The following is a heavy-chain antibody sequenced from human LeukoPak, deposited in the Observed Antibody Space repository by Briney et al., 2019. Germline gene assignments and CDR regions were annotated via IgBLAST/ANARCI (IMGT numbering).Heavy chain of an antibody. J-gene: IGHJ4*02. CDR3: ARGLSDYGDYLFDY. Sequence: GGSLRLSCVASGFPFSSYWMTWVRQAPGKGLEWVANIKQDGSEKYYVDSVKGRFTISRDNAKNSLYLQMNSLRAEDTAVYYCARGLSDYGDYLFDYWGQGTLVTVSS. V-gene: IGHV3-7*01. CDR1: GFPFSSYW. CDR2: IKQDGSEK. D-gene: IGHD4-17*01.